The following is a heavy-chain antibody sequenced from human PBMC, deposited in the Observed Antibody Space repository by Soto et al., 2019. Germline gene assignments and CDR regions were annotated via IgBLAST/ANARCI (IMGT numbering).Heavy chain of an antibody. CDR3: AKQRKVTTAVSQMSCDT. V-gene: IGHV5-51*01. D-gene: IGHD3-3*01. CDR2: IYPGDSDT. J-gene: IGHJ5*02. CDR1: GYNFRHYY. Sequence: GESLKVSCQGSGYNFRHYYIAWVRQMPGRGLEWVGLIYPGDSDTRYNPSVQGQVTISVDRSTDTAYLQWNRLKASDSGTYYCAKQRKVTTAVSQMSCDTWGQGTLVTVSS.